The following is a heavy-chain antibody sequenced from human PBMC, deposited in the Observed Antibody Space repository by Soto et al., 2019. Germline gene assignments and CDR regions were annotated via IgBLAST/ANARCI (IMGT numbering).Heavy chain of an antibody. J-gene: IGHJ4*02. CDR3: ACWGHIVPVAPSDFDR. CDR1: VFPCTNYC. CDR2: ISPDGSDV. V-gene: IGHV3-74*01. Sequence: GPLRLSGAASVFPCTNYCMNWVRQTPGKGLMWVSRISPDGSDVGYADSVEGRFTVSRDNAKNTLYLQMHSLRAEDTAMYYCACWGHIVPVAPSDFDRWGQGTLVTVSS. D-gene: IGHD2-8*02.